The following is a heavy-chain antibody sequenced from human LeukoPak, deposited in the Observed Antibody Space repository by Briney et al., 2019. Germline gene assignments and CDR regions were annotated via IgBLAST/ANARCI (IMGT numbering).Heavy chain of an antibody. D-gene: IGHD5-18*01. V-gene: IGHV2-5*02. CDR3: AHTPPEGYNYGLYYFDY. J-gene: IGHJ4*02. CDR2: IYWDDDK. CDR1: GFSLSTSGVG. Sequence: ESGPTLVKPTQTLTLTCTFSGFSLSTSGVGVGWIRQPPGKALEWLALIYWDDDKRYSPSLKSRLTITKDTSKNQVVLTMTNMDPVDTATYYCAHTPPEGYNYGLYYFDYWGQGTLVTVSS.